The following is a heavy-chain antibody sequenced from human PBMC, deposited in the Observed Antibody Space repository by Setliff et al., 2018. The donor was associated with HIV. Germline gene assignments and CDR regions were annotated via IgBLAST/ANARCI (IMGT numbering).Heavy chain of an antibody. V-gene: IGHV4-39*01. J-gene: IGHJ3*02. D-gene: IGHD3-10*01. CDR2: IYYSGST. CDR1: GLSMSSGNYY. CDR3: ARRMDSYYYGSGSPGRVFDI. Sequence: SETLSLTCQVSGLSMSSGNYYWGWIRQPPGKGLEWIGSIYYSGSTYYNPSLNSRVTISVDTSKNQFSLKLSSVTAADTSVYYCARRMDSYYYGSGSPGRVFDIWGQGTMVTVSS.